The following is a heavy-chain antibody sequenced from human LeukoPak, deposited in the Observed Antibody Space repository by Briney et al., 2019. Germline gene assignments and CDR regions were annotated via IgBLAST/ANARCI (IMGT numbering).Heavy chain of an antibody. Sequence: GGSLRLSCAASGFTFSVAAMTWVRQAPGKGLEWVSTLSGTGHSTYYADSVKGRFTISRDNSKNTLYLQMNSLRAEDTAVYYCAKAAQTTVVTMSFDYWGQGTLVTVSS. J-gene: IGHJ4*02. CDR2: LSGTGHST. V-gene: IGHV3-23*01. CDR1: GFTFSVAA. CDR3: AKAAQTTVVTMSFDY. D-gene: IGHD4-23*01.